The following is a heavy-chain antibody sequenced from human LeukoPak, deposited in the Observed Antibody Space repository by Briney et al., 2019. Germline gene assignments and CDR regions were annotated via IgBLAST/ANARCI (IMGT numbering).Heavy chain of an antibody. D-gene: IGHD5-18*01. V-gene: IGHV1-3*03. CDR3: ARGGYSYGISWFDP. CDR1: GYTFTSYA. Sequence: ASVKVSCKASGYTFTSYAMYWVRQAPGQRLEWMGWINAGNGNTKYSQEFQGRVTITRDTSASTAYMELSSLRSEDMAVYYCARGGYSYGISWFDPWGQGTLVTVSS. J-gene: IGHJ5*02. CDR2: INAGNGNT.